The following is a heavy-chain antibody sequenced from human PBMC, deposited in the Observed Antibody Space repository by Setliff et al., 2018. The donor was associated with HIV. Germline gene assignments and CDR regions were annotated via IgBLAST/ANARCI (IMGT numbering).Heavy chain of an antibody. CDR3: VQGGLSSGWGSF. CDR2: IQKTIYGETT. J-gene: IGHJ4*02. Sequence: GGSLRLSCAVSGFTATDAWMAWARQAPGKGLEWVAHIQKTIYGETTDYAASVQGRFTISSDNSKSVVYLQMNSLRAEDTAVYYCVQGGLSSGWGSFWGQGTLVTVSS. CDR1: GFTATDAW. V-gene: IGHV3-15*01. D-gene: IGHD6-25*01.